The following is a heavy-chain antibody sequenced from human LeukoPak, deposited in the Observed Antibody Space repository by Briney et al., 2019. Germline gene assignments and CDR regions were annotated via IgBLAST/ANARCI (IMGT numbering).Heavy chain of an antibody. CDR2: ISYNGDST. J-gene: IGHJ3*02. D-gene: IGHD5-12*01. CDR1: GFTFSRHN. CDR3: ARVGWLRSFAFDI. Sequence: GGSLRLSCSGSGFTFSRHNMHWVRQAPGKGLEYVSAISYNGDSTYYVDSVKGRFTISRDNSKNTLYLQMNSLRAEDTAVYYCARVGWLRSFAFDIWGQGTMVTVSS. V-gene: IGHV3-64*04.